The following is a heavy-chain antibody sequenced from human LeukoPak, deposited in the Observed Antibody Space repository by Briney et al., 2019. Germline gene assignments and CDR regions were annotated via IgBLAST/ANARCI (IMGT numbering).Heavy chain of an antibody. D-gene: IGHD4-11*01. Sequence: GASVKVSCKASGYTFTSYGISWVRQAPGQGLEWMGWISAYNGNTNYAQKFQGRVTMATDTSTSTAYMELRSLRSDDTAVYYCARSTVGDSYYYMDVWGKGTTVTVSS. V-gene: IGHV1-18*01. CDR1: GYTFTSYG. CDR3: ARSTVGDSYYYMDV. CDR2: ISAYNGNT. J-gene: IGHJ6*03.